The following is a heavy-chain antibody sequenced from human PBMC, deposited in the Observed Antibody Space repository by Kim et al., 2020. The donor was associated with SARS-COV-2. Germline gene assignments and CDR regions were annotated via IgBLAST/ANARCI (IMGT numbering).Heavy chain of an antibody. D-gene: IGHD6-13*01. V-gene: IGHV4-59*01. CDR3: ARARYSSSWYPNWNDALYYYYGMDV. CDR1: GGSISSYY. Sequence: SETLSLTCTVSGGSISSYYWSWIRQPPGKGLEWIGYIYYSGSTNYNPSLKSRVTISVDTSKNQFSLKLSSVTAADTAVYYCARARYSSSWYPNWNDALYYYYGMDVWGQGTTVTVSS. CDR2: IYYSGST. J-gene: IGHJ6*02.